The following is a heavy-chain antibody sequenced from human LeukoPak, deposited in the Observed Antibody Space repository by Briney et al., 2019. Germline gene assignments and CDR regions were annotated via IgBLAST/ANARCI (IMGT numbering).Heavy chain of an antibody. J-gene: IGHJ3*02. Sequence: GGSLRLSCAASGFTFSSYGMHWVRQAPGKGLEWVAVISYDGSNKYYADSVKGRFTISRDNSKNTPYLQMNSPRAEDTAVYYCAKGLLWFGEMDAFDIWGQGTMVTVSS. D-gene: IGHD3-10*01. CDR1: GFTFSSYG. V-gene: IGHV3-30*18. CDR3: AKGLLWFGEMDAFDI. CDR2: ISYDGSNK.